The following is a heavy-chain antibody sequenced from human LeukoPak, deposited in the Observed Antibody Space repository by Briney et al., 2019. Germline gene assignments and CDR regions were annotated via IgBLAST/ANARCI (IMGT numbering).Heavy chain of an antibody. D-gene: IGHD5-12*01. Sequence: ASVKVSCKVSGYTLTELSMHWVRQAPGKGLEWMGGFDPEDGETIYAQKFQGRVTMTEDTSTDTAYIVLSSLRSEDTAVYYCATAPRGYDSNFDYWGQGTLVTVSS. J-gene: IGHJ4*02. CDR2: FDPEDGET. V-gene: IGHV1-24*01. CDR3: ATAPRGYDSNFDY. CDR1: GYTLTELS.